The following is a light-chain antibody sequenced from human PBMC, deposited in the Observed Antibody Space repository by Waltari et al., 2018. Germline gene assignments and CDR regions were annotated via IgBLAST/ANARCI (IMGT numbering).Light chain of an antibody. J-gene: IGLJ2*01. Sequence: QSALTPPASVSGSPGQPITISCTGNSSDVGGYNYVTWYQQHPGKATKFMIYDVSNRPSGFSNRFSGSKSGNTASLTISGLQAEDEADYYCSSYTSSSTLVVFGGGTKLTVL. CDR2: DVS. CDR3: SSYTSSSTLVV. V-gene: IGLV2-14*03. CDR1: SSDVGGYNY.